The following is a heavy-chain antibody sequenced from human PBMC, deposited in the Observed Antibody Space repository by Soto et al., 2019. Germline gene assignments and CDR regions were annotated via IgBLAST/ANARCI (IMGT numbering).Heavy chain of an antibody. Sequence: ASVKVSCKASGYTFSTYALHWVRQAPGQGLEWMGWINGGNGHTRYSQKFKDRVTISRDTPASTAYMELSGLRSEDTAVYYCARGKGMEENYYYYGMEVWGQGTTVTVYS. D-gene: IGHD1-1*01. CDR3: ARGKGMEENYYYYGMEV. J-gene: IGHJ6*02. V-gene: IGHV1-3*01. CDR1: GYTFSTYA. CDR2: INGGNGHT.